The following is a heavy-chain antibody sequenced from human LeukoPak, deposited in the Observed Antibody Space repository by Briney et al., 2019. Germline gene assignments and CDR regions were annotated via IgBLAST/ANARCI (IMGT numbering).Heavy chain of an antibody. V-gene: IGHV3-23*01. D-gene: IGHD4/OR15-4a*01. CDR1: GFTFSDYY. CDR3: AKDPDGLWS. J-gene: IGHJ5*02. CDR2: IGASGSST. Sequence: GGSLRLSCAASGFTFSDYYMSWVRQAPGKGLEWDSSIGASGSSTYYADSVKGRFTISRDNSKNTLYLQMNSLRAEDTAVYYCAKDPDGLWSWGQGTLVTVSS.